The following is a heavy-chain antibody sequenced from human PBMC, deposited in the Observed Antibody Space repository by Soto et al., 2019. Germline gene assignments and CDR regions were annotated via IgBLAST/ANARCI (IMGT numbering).Heavy chain of an antibody. CDR1: GGAFSAYY. V-gene: IGHV4-34*01. J-gene: IGHJ2*01. CDR3: ARCGDYVGGWYFDL. D-gene: IGHD4-17*01. Sequence: QVQLQQWGAGLLKPSETLSLTCAVYGGAFSAYYWNWIRQPPGKGLEWIGEINDSGSTNFNPSLKSRVTISVDTSKNQFSLSLTSVTAADTAVYYCARCGDYVGGWYFDLWGRGTLVTVSS. CDR2: INDSGST.